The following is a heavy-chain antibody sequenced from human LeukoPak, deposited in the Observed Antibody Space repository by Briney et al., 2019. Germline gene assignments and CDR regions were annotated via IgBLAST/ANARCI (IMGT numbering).Heavy chain of an antibody. Sequence: AGGSLRLSCAASGFTFSAYWMTWVRQAPGKGLEWVANIRQDGSDKYYVDSVKGRFTISKDNAKNSLYLQMNSLRAEDTAVYYCVRDFSLTRLERPFDSWGQGTLVTVSS. D-gene: IGHD1-1*01. V-gene: IGHV3-7*01. CDR2: IRQDGSDK. CDR3: VRDFSLTRLERPFDS. CDR1: GFTFSAYW. J-gene: IGHJ4*02.